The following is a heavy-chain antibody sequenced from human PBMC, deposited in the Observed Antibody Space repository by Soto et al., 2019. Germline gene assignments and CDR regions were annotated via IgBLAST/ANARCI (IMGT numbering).Heavy chain of an antibody. CDR1: GYSFTSYW. J-gene: IGHJ5*02. D-gene: IGHD6-13*01. CDR3: ARHMYSSSWSSNWFDP. V-gene: IGHV5-51*01. Sequence: EVQLVQSGAEVKKPGESLKISCKGSGYSFTSYWIGWVRQMPGKGLEWMGIIYPGDSDTRYSPSFQGQVTISADKSISTAYLQWSSLKASDTAMYYCARHMYSSSWSSNWFDPWGQGTLVTVSS. CDR2: IYPGDSDT.